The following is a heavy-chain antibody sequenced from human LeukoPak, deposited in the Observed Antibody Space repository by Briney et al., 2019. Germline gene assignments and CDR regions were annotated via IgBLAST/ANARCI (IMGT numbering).Heavy chain of an antibody. CDR2: INPSGGST. CDR3: ARETHYYDSSGYPFFDY. CDR1: GYTFTSYG. D-gene: IGHD3-22*01. V-gene: IGHV1-18*01. J-gene: IGHJ4*02. Sequence: ASVKVSCKASGYTFTSYGISWVRQAPGQGLEWMGIINPSGGSTSYAQKFQGRVTMTTDTSTSTAYMELRSLRSDDTAVYYCARETHYYDSSGYPFFDYWGQGTLVTVSS.